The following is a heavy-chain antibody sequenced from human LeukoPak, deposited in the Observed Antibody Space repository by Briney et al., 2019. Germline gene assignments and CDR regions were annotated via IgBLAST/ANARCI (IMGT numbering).Heavy chain of an antibody. CDR2: INASGGST. CDR3: STGPKNSGWDGAFDS. V-gene: IGHV1-46*04. Sequence: ASVKVSCKASGYTFTSYYMHWVRQAPGQGLEWMGIINASGGSTSYAQQLQGRLTMPRDTSTSTVYMQLSSLRSDDTAVYYCSTGPKNSGWDGAFDSWGPGTLVTVSS. D-gene: IGHD6-19*01. CDR1: GYTFTSYY. J-gene: IGHJ4*02.